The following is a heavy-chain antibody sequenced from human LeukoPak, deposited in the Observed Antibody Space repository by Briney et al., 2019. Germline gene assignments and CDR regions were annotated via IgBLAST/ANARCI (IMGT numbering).Heavy chain of an antibody. J-gene: IGHJ4*02. CDR2: IYSGGET. Sequence: GGSLRLSCAASGFTVSINFMSWVRQAPGKGLEWVTFIYSGGETYYADSVKGRFTISRDNSKNTLYLQMNSLRAEDTAMYYCARDSLSCGSEFYYPRYFDSWGQGTLVTVSS. CDR1: GFTVSINF. D-gene: IGHD3-10*01. CDR3: ARDSLSCGSEFYYPRYFDS. V-gene: IGHV3-53*01.